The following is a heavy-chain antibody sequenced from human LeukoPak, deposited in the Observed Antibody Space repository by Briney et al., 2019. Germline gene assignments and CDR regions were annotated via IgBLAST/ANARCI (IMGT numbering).Heavy chain of an antibody. D-gene: IGHD6-19*01. V-gene: IGHV3-64*01. Sequence: GGSLRLSCAASGFTFSSYAMHWVRQAPGKGLEYVSAISNNAVRTYYANSVKGRFTISRDNSKNTLYLQMGSLRSEDMAVYYCARGAAVAVDTRYFLHWGQGTLVIVSS. J-gene: IGHJ1*01. CDR3: ARGAAVAVDTRYFLH. CDR2: ISNNAVRT. CDR1: GFTFSSYA.